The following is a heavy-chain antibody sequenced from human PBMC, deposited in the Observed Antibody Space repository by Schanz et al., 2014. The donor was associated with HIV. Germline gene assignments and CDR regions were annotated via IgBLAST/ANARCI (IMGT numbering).Heavy chain of an antibody. V-gene: IGHV3-23*04. CDR3: AKDEGGGYYYYGMDV. Sequence: VQLVESGGGVVQPGKSLRLSCAASGFTFSNYAMTWVRQAPGKGLEWVSAISGGSTYYADSVKGRFTISRDNSKNTLYLQMNSLRAEDTAVYYCAKDEGGGYYYYGMDVWGQGTTVTVSS. CDR2: ISGGST. J-gene: IGHJ6*02. D-gene: IGHD3-16*01. CDR1: GFTFSNYA.